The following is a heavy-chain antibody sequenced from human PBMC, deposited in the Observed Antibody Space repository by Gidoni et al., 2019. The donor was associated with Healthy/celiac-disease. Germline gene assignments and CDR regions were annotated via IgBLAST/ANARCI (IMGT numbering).Heavy chain of an antibody. CDR2: IYHSGST. V-gene: IGHV4-38-2*02. Sequence: QVQLQESGPGLVKPSETLSLTLTVSGYSISSGYYWGWIRQPPGKGLEWIGSIYHSGSTYYNPSLKSRVTISVDTSKNQFSLKLSSVTAADTAVYYCARGFEYSSSWFDYWGQGTLVTVSS. D-gene: IGHD6-6*01. CDR3: ARGFEYSSSWFDY. CDR1: GYSISSGYY. J-gene: IGHJ4*02.